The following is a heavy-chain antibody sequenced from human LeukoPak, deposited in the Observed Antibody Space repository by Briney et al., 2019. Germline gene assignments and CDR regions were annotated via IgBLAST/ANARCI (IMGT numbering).Heavy chain of an antibody. D-gene: IGHD4-17*01. CDR2: IYYTGTT. J-gene: IGHJ2*01. V-gene: IGHV4-39*01. CDR3: ARRGTTVTPGRYFDL. Sequence: SETLSLTCGVSSGSIRSSTYYWGWIRQPPGKGLEYIGTIYYTGTTYYNPSLKGRVTISVDTSKNQLSLKLTSVTAADTAVYFCARRGTTVTPGRYFDLWGRGTLVTVSS. CDR1: SGSIRSSTYY.